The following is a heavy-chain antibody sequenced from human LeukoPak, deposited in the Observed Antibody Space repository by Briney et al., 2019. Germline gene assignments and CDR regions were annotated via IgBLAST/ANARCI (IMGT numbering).Heavy chain of an antibody. J-gene: IGHJ4*02. CDR3: ARGLNGGY. D-gene: IGHD2-8*01. V-gene: IGHV4-34*01. CDR2: INHSGST. Sequence: PSETLSLTCAVYGGSFSGYYWSWIRQPPGKGLGWIGEINHSGSTNYNPSLKSRVTISVDTSKNQFSLKLSSVTAADTAVYYCARGLNGGYWGQGTLVTVSS. CDR1: GGSFSGYY.